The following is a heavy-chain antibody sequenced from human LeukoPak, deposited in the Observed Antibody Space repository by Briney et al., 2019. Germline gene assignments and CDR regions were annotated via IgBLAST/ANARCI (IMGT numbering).Heavy chain of an antibody. Sequence: GGSLRLSCAASGFTFSSYGMHWVRQAPGKGLEWVSAISGSGGSTHYADSVKGRFTISRDNSKNSLYLQMDSLTAGDTAVYYCARSWHGLDIWGHGTMVTVSS. D-gene: IGHD6-13*01. V-gene: IGHV3-23*01. CDR2: ISGSGGST. J-gene: IGHJ3*02. CDR1: GFTFSSYG. CDR3: ARSWHGLDI.